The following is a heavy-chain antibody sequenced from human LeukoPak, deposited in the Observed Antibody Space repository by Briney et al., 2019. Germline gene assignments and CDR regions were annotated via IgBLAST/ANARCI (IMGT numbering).Heavy chain of an antibody. CDR1: RFTFSSYW. J-gene: IGHJ4*02. Sequence: GGSLRLSCAASRFTFSSYWMHWVRQAPGKGLVWVSRINSDGSSTSYADSVKGRFTISRDNAKNTLYLQMNSLRAEDTAVYYCARDPGELHFDYWGQGTLVTVSS. V-gene: IGHV3-74*01. CDR3: ARDPGELHFDY. CDR2: INSDGSST. D-gene: IGHD1-7*01.